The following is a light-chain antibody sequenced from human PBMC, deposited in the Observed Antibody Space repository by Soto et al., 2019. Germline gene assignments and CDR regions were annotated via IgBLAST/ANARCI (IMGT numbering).Light chain of an antibody. V-gene: IGLV2-14*01. CDR1: SGDIGGYNY. J-gene: IGLJ1*01. Sequence: QSALTQPASVSGSPGQSITISCTGTSGDIGGYNYISWYQQYSGKAAKLIIFEVTNRPSGVSDRFSGSKSGDTASLTISGLQAEDEAYYYCSSYTTSSTLYVFGPGTKLTVL. CDR3: SSYTTSSTLYV. CDR2: EVT.